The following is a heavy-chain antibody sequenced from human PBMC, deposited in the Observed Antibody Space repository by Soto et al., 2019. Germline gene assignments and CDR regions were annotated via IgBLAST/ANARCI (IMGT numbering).Heavy chain of an antibody. CDR3: VRQYYDFWTDYPDFDY. Sequence: QVQLVQSGAEVKRPGASVKVSCKASGYTFTKYDISWVRQAPGQGLEWLGLISPNSGRPSSAQKFEGRGTMTTDTSTTTSFRELRSLRSDDTAVYYCVRQYYDFWTDYPDFDYWGQGTLVTVSS. V-gene: IGHV1-18*04. CDR2: ISPNSGRP. CDR1: GYTFTKYD. J-gene: IGHJ4*02. D-gene: IGHD3-3*01.